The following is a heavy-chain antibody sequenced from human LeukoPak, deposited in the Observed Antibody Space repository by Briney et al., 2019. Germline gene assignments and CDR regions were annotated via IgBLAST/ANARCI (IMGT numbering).Heavy chain of an antibody. D-gene: IGHD3-3*01. J-gene: IGHJ4*02. CDR1: GFTFSSYA. Sequence: PGGSLRLSCAASGFTFSSYAMSWVRQAPGKGLEWVSGISGSGGSTYCADSVKGRFTISRDNSKNTLYLQMNSLRAEDTAVYYCAKGSELRFLEWLCHFDYWGQGTLVTVSS. CDR3: AKGSELRFLEWLCHFDY. CDR2: ISGSGGST. V-gene: IGHV3-23*01.